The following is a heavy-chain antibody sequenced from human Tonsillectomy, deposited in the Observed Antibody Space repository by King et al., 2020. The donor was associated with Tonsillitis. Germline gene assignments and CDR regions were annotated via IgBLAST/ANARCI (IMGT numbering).Heavy chain of an antibody. D-gene: IGHD3-9*01. CDR1: GGSISSYY. V-gene: IGHV4-59*01. CDR2: IYYSGST. Sequence: QLQESGPGLVKPSETLSLTCTVSGGSISSYYWGWIRQPPGKGLEWIGYIYYSGSTNYNPSLKSRVTISVDTSKNQFSLKLSSVTAADTAVYYCARVKYYDILTGPSPPYYYYGMDVWGQGTTVTVSS. J-gene: IGHJ6*02. CDR3: ARVKYYDILTGPSPPYYYYGMDV.